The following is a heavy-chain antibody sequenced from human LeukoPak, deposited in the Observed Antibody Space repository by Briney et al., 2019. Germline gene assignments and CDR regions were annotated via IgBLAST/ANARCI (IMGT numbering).Heavy chain of an antibody. Sequence: GGSLRLSRAASGFTFSSYAMSWVRPAPGKGREWVSAISGSGGSTYYADSVKGRFTISRDNSKNTLYLQMNSLRAEDTAVYYCAKDYYDSSGYYYERDCLDYWGQGTLVTVSS. V-gene: IGHV3-23*01. CDR2: ISGSGGST. CDR1: GFTFSSYA. J-gene: IGHJ4*02. D-gene: IGHD3-22*01. CDR3: AKDYYDSSGYYYERDCLDY.